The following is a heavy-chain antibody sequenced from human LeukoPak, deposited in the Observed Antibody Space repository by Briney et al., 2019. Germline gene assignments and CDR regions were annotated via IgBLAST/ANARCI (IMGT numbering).Heavy chain of an antibody. V-gene: IGHV4-59*01. CDR3: ARAGDYVLRDWFDP. J-gene: IGHJ5*02. CDR1: GGSISSYY. Sequence: SETLSLTCTVSGGSISSYYWSWLRQPPGKGLEWIGYIYYSGSTNYNPSLKSRVTISVDTSKNQFSLKLSSVTAADTAVYYCARAGDYVLRDWFDPWGQGTLVTVSS. D-gene: IGHD4-17*01. CDR2: IYYSGST.